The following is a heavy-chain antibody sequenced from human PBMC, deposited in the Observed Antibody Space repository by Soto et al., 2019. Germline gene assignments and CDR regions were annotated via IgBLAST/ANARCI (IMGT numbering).Heavy chain of an antibody. D-gene: IGHD6-19*01. V-gene: IGHV3-30-3*01. CDR2: ISYDGSNK. CDR1: GFTFSSYA. J-gene: IGHJ4*02. Sequence: QVQLVESGGGVVQPGRSLRLSCAASGFTFSSYAMHWVRQAPGKGLEWVAVISYDGSNKYYADSVKGRFTISRDNSKNTLYLQMNSLRAQDTAVYYCARDTRAIAVAGTVDYWGQGTLVTVSS. CDR3: ARDTRAIAVAGTVDY.